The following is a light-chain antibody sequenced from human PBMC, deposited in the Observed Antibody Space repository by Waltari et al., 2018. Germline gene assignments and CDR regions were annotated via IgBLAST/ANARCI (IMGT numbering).Light chain of an antibody. CDR1: QSVTRA. J-gene: IGKJ1*01. Sequence: EIVLTQSPGTLSLSPGESATLSCRTSQSVTRALAWYQQKPGQAPRLLIYGASNRATGIPDRFSGSGSGTDFSLTISSLEPEDFAVYYCQHYLRIPVTFGQWTKVEVK. CDR3: QHYLRIPVT. V-gene: IGKV3-20*01. CDR2: GAS.